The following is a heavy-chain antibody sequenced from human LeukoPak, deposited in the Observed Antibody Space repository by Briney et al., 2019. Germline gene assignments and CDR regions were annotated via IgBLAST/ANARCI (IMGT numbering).Heavy chain of an antibody. CDR3: AIIRYDFWSGYYSSPGKNWFDP. CDR1: GYTFTSYD. Sequence: ASVKVSCKASGYTFTSYDINWVRQATGQGLEWMGWMNPNSGNTGYAQKFQGRVTMTRNTSISTAYMELSSLRSEDTAVYYCAIIRYDFWSGYYSSPGKNWFDPWGQGTLVTVSS. D-gene: IGHD3-3*01. J-gene: IGHJ5*02. CDR2: MNPNSGNT. V-gene: IGHV1-8*01.